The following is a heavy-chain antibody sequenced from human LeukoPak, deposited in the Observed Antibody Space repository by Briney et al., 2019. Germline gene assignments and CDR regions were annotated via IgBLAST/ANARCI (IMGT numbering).Heavy chain of an antibody. CDR1: AGSISSGSYY. D-gene: IGHD2-2*02. J-gene: IGHJ2*01. CDR3: ARALAPGYQLIYPRVRWYFDL. CDR2: IYTSGST. V-gene: IGHV4-61*02. Sequence: SETLSLTCTVSAGSISSGSYYWSWIRQPAGKGLEWIGRIYTSGSTNYNPSLKSRVTISVDTSKNQFSLKLSSVTAADTAVYYCARALAPGYQLIYPRVRWYFDLRGRGTLVTVSS.